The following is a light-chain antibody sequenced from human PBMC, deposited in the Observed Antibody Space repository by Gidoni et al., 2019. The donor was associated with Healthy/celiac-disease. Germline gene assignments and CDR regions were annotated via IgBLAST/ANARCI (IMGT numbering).Light chain of an antibody. J-gene: IGLJ3*02. Sequence: QAVVTQEPSLTVSPGGTVTLTCGSSTGAVTSGHYPYWFQQKPGQAPRTLLYDTSNKHSWTPARFSGSLLGGKAALTLPGAQPEDEAEYYCLLSYSGARAFGGGTKLTVL. CDR2: DTS. V-gene: IGLV7-46*01. CDR1: TGAVTSGHY. CDR3: LLSYSGARA.